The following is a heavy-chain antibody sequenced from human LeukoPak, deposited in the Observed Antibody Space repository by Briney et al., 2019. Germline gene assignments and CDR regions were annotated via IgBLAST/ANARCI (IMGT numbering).Heavy chain of an antibody. D-gene: IGHD4-17*01. CDR2: ISWNSGSI. V-gene: IGHV3-9*01. Sequence: GGSLRLSCAASGFTFDDYAMHWVRQAPGKGLEWVSGISWNSGSIGYGDSVKGRFTISRDNAKNSLFLQMNSLRAEDTALYYCAKTNTVTTLPYYFDSWGQGTLVTVSS. J-gene: IGHJ4*02. CDR1: GFTFDDYA. CDR3: AKTNTVTTLPYYFDS.